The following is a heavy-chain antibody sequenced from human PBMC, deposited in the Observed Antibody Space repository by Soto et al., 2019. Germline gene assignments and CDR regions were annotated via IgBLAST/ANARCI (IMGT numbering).Heavy chain of an antibody. V-gene: IGHV4-39*01. J-gene: IGHJ4*02. CDR1: GGSIYSSSYS. CDR2: IYYSGST. Sequence: QVQLQESGPGLVKPSETLSLTCTVSGGSIYSSSYSWGWIRQPPGKGLEWIGSIYYSGSTSYNPSRKRRVTISVDTPKSQFSLRLTSVTAADTGVFYCARQTNFHGNNRFFDYWRQGTLVTVSS. D-gene: IGHD1-20*01. CDR3: ARQTNFHGNNRFFDY.